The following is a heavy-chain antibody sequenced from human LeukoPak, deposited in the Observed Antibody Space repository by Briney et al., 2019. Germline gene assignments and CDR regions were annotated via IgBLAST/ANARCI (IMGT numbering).Heavy chain of an antibody. CDR3: ATTIPPYYDILTGYSDY. J-gene: IGHJ4*02. CDR1: GFTFSSYA. CDR2: ISGSGGST. D-gene: IGHD3-9*01. Sequence: PGGSLRLSCAASGFTFSSYAMSWVRQAPGKGLDCVSAISGSGGSTYYADSVKGRFTISRDNSKNTLYLQMNSLRAEDTAVYYCATTIPPYYDILTGYSDYWGQGTLVTVSS. V-gene: IGHV3-23*01.